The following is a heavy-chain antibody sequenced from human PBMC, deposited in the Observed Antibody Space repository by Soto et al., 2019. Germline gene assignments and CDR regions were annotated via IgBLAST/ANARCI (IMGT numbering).Heavy chain of an antibody. V-gene: IGHV3-23*01. D-gene: IGHD3-3*01. CDR3: AKDLKGEVWGHYDFWSGPGWFDP. CDR1: GFTFSSYA. J-gene: IGHJ5*02. Sequence: GGSLRLSCAASGFTFSSYAMSWVRQAPGKGLEWVSAISGSGGSTYYADSVKGRFTISRDNSKNTLYLQMNSLRAEDTAVYYCAKDLKGEVWGHYDFWSGPGWFDPWGQGTLVTVSS. CDR2: ISGSGGST.